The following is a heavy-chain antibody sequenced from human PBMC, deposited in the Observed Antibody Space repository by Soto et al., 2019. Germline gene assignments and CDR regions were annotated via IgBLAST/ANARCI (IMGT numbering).Heavy chain of an antibody. Sequence: PSETLSLTCTVSGGSISSGDYYWSWIRQPPGKGLEWIGYIYYSGSTYYNPSLKSRVTISVDTSKNQFSLKLSSVTAADTAVYYCARVGIVGATNQFDYWGQGTLVTVS. CDR3: ARVGIVGATNQFDY. J-gene: IGHJ4*02. V-gene: IGHV4-30-4*01. CDR2: IYYSGST. D-gene: IGHD1-26*01. CDR1: GGSISSGDYY.